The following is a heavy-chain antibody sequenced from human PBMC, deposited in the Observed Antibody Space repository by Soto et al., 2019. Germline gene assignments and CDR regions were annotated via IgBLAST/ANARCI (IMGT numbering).Heavy chain of an antibody. CDR2: IIPIFGTA. CDR1: GGTFSSYA. J-gene: IGHJ6*02. V-gene: IGHV1-69*13. Sequence: GASVKVSCKASGGTFSSYAISWVRQAPGQGLEWMGGIIPIFGTANYAQKFQGRVTITADESTSTAYMELSSLRSEDTAVYYCARIPPPPGLLAARPPYYYYGMDVWGQGTTVTVSS. CDR3: ARIPPPPGLLAARPPYYYYGMDV. D-gene: IGHD6-6*01.